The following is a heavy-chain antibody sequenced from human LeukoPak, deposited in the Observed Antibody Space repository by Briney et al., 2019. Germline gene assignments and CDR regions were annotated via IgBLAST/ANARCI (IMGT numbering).Heavy chain of an antibody. CDR3: ARHVVTAFLPDAFDI. D-gene: IGHD2-21*02. J-gene: IGHJ3*02. Sequence: SETLSLTCTVSGGSISSSSYYWGWIRQPPGKGLEWIGSIYYSGSTYYNPSLKSRVTISVDTSKIQFSLKLSSVTAADTAVYYCARHVVTAFLPDAFDIWGQGTMVTVSS. CDR1: GGSISSSSYY. CDR2: IYYSGST. V-gene: IGHV4-39*01.